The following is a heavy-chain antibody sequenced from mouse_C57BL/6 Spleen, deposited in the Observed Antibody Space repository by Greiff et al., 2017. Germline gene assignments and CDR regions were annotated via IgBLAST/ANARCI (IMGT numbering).Heavy chain of an antibody. CDR1: GYAFSSSW. CDR3: ARWKFDY. J-gene: IGHJ2*01. CDR2: IYPGDGDT. Sequence: VNVVESGPELVKPGASVKISCKASGYAFSSSWMNWVKQRPGKGLEWIGRIYPGDGDTNYNGKFKGKATLTADKSSSTAYMQLSSLTSEDSAVYFCARWKFDYWGQGTTLTVSS. V-gene: IGHV1-82*01.